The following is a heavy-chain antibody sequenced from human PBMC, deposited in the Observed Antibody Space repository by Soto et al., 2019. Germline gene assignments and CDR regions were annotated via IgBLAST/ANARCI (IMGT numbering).Heavy chain of an antibody. V-gene: IGHV4-61*01. J-gene: IGHJ3*02. Sequence: PSETLSLTCTVSGGSVSSGSYYWSWIRQPPGKGLEWIGYIYYSGSTNYNPSLKSRVTISVDTSKNQFSLKLSSVTAADTAVYYCARRYRGEVDDAFAIWVQGTMLTVS. CDR1: GGSVSSGSYY. D-gene: IGHD3-10*01. CDR3: ARRYRGEVDDAFAI. CDR2: IYYSGST.